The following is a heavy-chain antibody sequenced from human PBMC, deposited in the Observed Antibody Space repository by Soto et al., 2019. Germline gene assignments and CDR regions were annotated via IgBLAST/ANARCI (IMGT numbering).Heavy chain of an antibody. CDR2: IYHSGST. Sequence: SETLSLTCAVSGYSISSGYYWGWIRQPPGKGLEWIGSIYHSGSTYYNPSLKSRVNISVGTSKNQFSLKLSSVTAADTAVYYCARDAGDSSGWHYYYYGMDVWGQGTTVTVSS. J-gene: IGHJ6*02. D-gene: IGHD6-19*01. CDR1: GYSISSGYY. V-gene: IGHV4-38-2*02. CDR3: ARDAGDSSGWHYYYYGMDV.